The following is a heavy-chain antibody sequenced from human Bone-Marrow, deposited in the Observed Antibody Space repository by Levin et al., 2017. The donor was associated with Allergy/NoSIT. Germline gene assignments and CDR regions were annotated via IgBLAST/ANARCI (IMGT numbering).Heavy chain of an antibody. CDR1: GFTVSSNY. Sequence: GGSLRLSCAASGFTVSSNYMSWVRQAPGKGLEWVSVIYSGGSTYYTDSVKGRFTISRDNSKNTLYFEMNSLRAEDTAVYYCARVRGYYDSNGGMDVWGQGTTVTVSS. J-gene: IGHJ6*02. CDR2: IYSGGST. V-gene: IGHV3-53*01. CDR3: ARVRGYYDSNGGMDV. D-gene: IGHD3-22*01.